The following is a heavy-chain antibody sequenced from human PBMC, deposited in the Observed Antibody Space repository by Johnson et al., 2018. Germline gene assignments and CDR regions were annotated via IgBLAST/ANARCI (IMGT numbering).Heavy chain of an antibody. J-gene: IGHJ6*04. CDR2: IYSSGSI. CDR1: SGSISNYY. CDR3: ARETTGATEGLDV. V-gene: IGHV4-59*01. D-gene: IGHD1-26*01. Sequence: QVQLQESGPGLVKPSETXSLTCTVFSGSISNYYWSWIRQSPGKGLEWMGFIYSSGSINYNPSLKSRVTMSLDTSKKQFSLKLSSVTAADTAVYYCARETTGATEGLDVWGKGTTVTVSS.